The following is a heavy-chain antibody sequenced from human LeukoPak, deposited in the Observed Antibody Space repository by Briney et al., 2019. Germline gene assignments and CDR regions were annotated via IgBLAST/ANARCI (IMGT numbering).Heavy chain of an antibody. Sequence: SQTLTVTCTVSAGSITSGGHYWNWIRQHPGKGLEWLGYIYYSGSTYYNPSLKSRLTISVDTSKNQFSLKLSSVTAADTAVYYCATLLVDTESFDSWGQGTLVTVSS. V-gene: IGHV4-31*03. CDR2: IYYSGST. CDR1: AGSITSGGHY. CDR3: ATLLVDTESFDS. D-gene: IGHD3/OR15-3a*01. J-gene: IGHJ4*02.